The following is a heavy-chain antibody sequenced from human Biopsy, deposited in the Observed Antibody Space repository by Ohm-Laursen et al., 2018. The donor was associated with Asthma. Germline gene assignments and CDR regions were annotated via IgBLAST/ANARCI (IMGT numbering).Heavy chain of an antibody. Sequence: SLRLSCAASGFMFRSFGMHWVRQAPGKGLEWVAVISYDGNHKFYEDSVKGRFTISRDNSKNTLYLQMNSLRTEDTAVYYCAKRRGYSGHDNDYWGQGTLVIVYS. CDR1: GFMFRSFG. CDR2: ISYDGNHK. V-gene: IGHV3-30*18. CDR3: AKRRGYSGHDNDY. J-gene: IGHJ4*02. D-gene: IGHD5-12*01.